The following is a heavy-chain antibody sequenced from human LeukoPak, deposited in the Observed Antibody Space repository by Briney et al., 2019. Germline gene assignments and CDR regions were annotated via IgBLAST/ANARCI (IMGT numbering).Heavy chain of an antibody. D-gene: IGHD3-10*01. CDR2: INPNSGGT. Sequence: GASVKVSCKASGYTXTGYYIHGVRQAPGQGLEWMGCINPNSGGTHFAQKFQGRVTVTRDTSISTAYMELSRLRSDDTAVYYCARVSGESLSGSFQLDYWGQGILVTVSS. CDR3: ARVSGESLSGSFQLDY. V-gene: IGHV1-2*02. J-gene: IGHJ4*02. CDR1: GYTXTGYY.